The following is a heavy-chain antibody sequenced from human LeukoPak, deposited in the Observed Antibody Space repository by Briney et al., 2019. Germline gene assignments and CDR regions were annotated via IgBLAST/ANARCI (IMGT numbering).Heavy chain of an antibody. CDR2: MNPNSGNT. Sequence: ASVKVSCKASGYTFTSYDIDWVRQATGQGLEWMGWMNPNSGNTGYAQKFQGRVTMTRNTSISTAYMELSSLRSEDTAVYYCARKTYYYGSGSVGYYYYYYMDVWGKGTTVTISS. CDR1: GYTFTSYD. D-gene: IGHD3-10*01. CDR3: ARKTYYYGSGSVGYYYYYYMDV. V-gene: IGHV1-8*01. J-gene: IGHJ6*03.